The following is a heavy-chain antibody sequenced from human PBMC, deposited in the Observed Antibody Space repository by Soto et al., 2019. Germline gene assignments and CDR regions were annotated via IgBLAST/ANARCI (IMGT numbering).Heavy chain of an antibody. CDR1: GYTFTSYG. CDR3: GRDGGYGSGSH. J-gene: IGHJ4*02. CDR2: ISAYNGNT. Sequence: QVQLVQSGAEVKKPGASVKVSCKASGYTFTSYGITWVRQAPGQGLEWMGWISAYNGNTNYAQKLQGRVTMTTDTSPSTAYMEPRGPRTGHTAVYYWGRDGGYGSGSHWGQGTLVIVSS. D-gene: IGHD3-10*01. V-gene: IGHV1-18*01.